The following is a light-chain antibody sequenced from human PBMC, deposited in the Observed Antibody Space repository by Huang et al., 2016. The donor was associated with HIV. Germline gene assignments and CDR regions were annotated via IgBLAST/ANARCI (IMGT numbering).Light chain of an antibody. CDR2: GAS. Sequence: EIVLTQSPGTLSLSPGERATLSCRASQSVSSTYLGWYQQKSGQAPRLLIYGASSRATGIPDRFSGSGSGTDFTLTSSRLEPEDFAVYYCQQYGTSPWTFGQGTKVEIK. CDR3: QQYGTSPWT. J-gene: IGKJ1*01. CDR1: QSVSSTY. V-gene: IGKV3-20*01.